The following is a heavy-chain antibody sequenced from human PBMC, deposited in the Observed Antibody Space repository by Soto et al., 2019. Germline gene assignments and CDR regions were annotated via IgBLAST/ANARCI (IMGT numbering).Heavy chain of an antibody. CDR3: ATSEGDTAMDHYYYYGMDV. V-gene: IGHV1-3*01. CDR2: INAGNGNT. D-gene: IGHD5-18*01. Sequence: ASVKVSCKASGYTFTSYAMHWVRQAPGQRLEWMGWINAGNGNTKYSQKFQGGVTITRDTSASTAYMELSSLRSEDTAVYYCATSEGDTAMDHYYYYGMDVWGQGTTVTVSS. J-gene: IGHJ6*02. CDR1: GYTFTSYA.